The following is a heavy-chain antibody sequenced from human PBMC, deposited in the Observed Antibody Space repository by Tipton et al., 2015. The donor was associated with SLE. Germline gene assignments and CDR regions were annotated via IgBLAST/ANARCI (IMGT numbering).Heavy chain of an antibody. Sequence: SLRLSCAASGFTFSTYPMHWVRQAPGKGLEWVAVISYDGSNKYYADSVKGRFTISRDNSKNTLYLQMNSLRTEDTAVYYCARDVVGVTEGLDYWGQGTLVTVSS. V-gene: IGHV3-30*04. CDR1: GFTFSTYP. CDR3: ARDVVGVTEGLDY. D-gene: IGHD1-26*01. J-gene: IGHJ4*02. CDR2: ISYDGSNK.